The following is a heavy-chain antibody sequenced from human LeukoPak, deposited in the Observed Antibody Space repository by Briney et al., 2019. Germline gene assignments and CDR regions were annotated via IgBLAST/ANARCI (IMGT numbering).Heavy chain of an antibody. Sequence: SETLSLTCAVYGGSFSGYYRSWIRQPPGKGLEWIGEINHSGSTNYNPSLKSRVTISVDTSKNQFSLKLSSVTAADTALYYCARQRRLMVRGGNPPHMDVWGKGTTVTVSS. CDR3: ARQRRLMVRGGNPPHMDV. CDR1: GGSFSGYY. CDR2: INHSGST. J-gene: IGHJ6*03. V-gene: IGHV4-34*01. D-gene: IGHD3-10*01.